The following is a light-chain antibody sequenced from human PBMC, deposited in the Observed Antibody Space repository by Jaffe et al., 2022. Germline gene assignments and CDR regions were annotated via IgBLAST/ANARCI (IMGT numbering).Light chain of an antibody. CDR2: DAS. Sequence: EIVMTQSPATLSVSPGERATFSCRASQSVGSNLAWYQQKPGQGPRLIIYDASTRAPGFPARFSGSGSGTEFTLTISSLQSEDSAVYYCQQYNNWPPITFGQGTRLDIK. CDR3: QQYNNWPPIT. V-gene: IGKV3-15*01. J-gene: IGKJ5*01. CDR1: QSVGSN.